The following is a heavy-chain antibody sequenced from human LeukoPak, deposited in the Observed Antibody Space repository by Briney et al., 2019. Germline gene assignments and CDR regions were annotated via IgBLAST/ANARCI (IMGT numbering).Heavy chain of an antibody. D-gene: IGHD3-10*01. CDR2: ISAYNGNT. V-gene: IGHV1-18*01. J-gene: IGHJ6*03. Sequence: ASVKVSCTASGYTFTSYGISWVRQAPGQGLEWMGWISAYNGNTNYAQKLQGRVTMTTDTSTSTAYMELRSLRSDDTAVYYCARDIRVRYYGSGSYSNYYYYYYMDVWGKGTTVTVSS. CDR1: GYTFTSYG. CDR3: ARDIRVRYYGSGSYSNYYYYYYMDV.